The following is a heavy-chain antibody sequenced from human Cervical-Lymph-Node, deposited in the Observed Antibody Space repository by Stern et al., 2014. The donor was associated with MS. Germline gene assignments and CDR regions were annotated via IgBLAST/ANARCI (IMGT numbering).Heavy chain of an antibody. CDR3: AKVTLLRFLEWLLYSAFDI. D-gene: IGHD3-3*01. CDR1: GFTFSSYA. J-gene: IGHJ3*02. CDR2: INGGGGST. V-gene: IGHV3-23*04. Sequence: EVQLVESGGGLVQPGGSLRLSCAASGFTFSSYAMSWVRQAPGKGLEWVSAINGGGGSTYYADSVKGRFTISRDNSKNTLYLQMNSLRAEDTAVYYCAKVTLLRFLEWLLYSAFDIWGQGTMVTVSS.